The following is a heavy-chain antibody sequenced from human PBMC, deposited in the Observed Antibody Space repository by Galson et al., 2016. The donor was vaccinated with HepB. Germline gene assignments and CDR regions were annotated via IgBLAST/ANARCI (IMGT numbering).Heavy chain of an antibody. V-gene: IGHV1-69*06. Sequence: SVKVSCKASGGTFSFYAFSWVRQAPGQGLEWMGGFIPISDTANYAQKFQDRLTVTADKSTSTVYMELSSLRSDDTAVYYCALGDCSGGSCLYYYYYYMAGGGKGTTVTVSS. CDR3: ALGDCSGGSCLYYYYYYMAG. CDR2: FIPISDTA. D-gene: IGHD2-15*01. J-gene: IGHJ6*03. CDR1: GGTFSFYA.